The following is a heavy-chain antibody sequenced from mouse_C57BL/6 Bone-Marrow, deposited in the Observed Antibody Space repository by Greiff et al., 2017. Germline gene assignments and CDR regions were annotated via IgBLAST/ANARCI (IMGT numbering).Heavy chain of an antibody. CDR3: ARKGGYYYGSSSLHWYFDV. V-gene: IGHV1-26*01. D-gene: IGHD1-1*01. CDR2: INPNNGGT. CDR1: GYTFTDYY. Sequence: VQLQQSGPELVKPGASVKISCKASGYTFTDYYMNWVKQSHGKSLEWIGDINPNNGGTSYNQKFKGKATLTVDKSSSTAYMELRSLTSEDSAVYYCARKGGYYYGSSSLHWYFDVWGTGTTVTVSS. J-gene: IGHJ1*03.